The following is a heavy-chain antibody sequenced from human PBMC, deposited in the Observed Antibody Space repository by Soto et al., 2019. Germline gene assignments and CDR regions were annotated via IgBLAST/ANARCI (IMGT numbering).Heavy chain of an antibody. J-gene: IGHJ4*02. CDR2: IIPLSGTT. CDR1: GGSLSNYV. CDR3: ATEGFSGSYLPN. V-gene: IGHV1-69*01. D-gene: IGHD1-26*01. Sequence: QVQLVQSGAEVKKPGSSVKVSCKASGGSLSNYVIKWVRQAPGLGLECVGGIIPLSGTTNYAQKFQGRVTITADVSTSTAYMELSSLRSEDTAVYYCATEGFSGSYLPNWGQGILVTVSS.